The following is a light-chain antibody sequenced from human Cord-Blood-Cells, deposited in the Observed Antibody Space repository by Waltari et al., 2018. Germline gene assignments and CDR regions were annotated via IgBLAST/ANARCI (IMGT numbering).Light chain of an antibody. CDR1: SSYVGGYNY. CDR2: DVI. J-gene: IGLJ1*01. V-gene: IGLV2-14*01. CDR3: SSYTSSSLGV. Sequence: QSALTQPASESGSPGQSITISCTGTSSYVGGYNYVSWYQPHHVKAPKPMIYDVINRPSGVSNRFSGSNSGTTASLSISVLQAEDEADYCCSSYTSSSLGVFGTGTKVTVL.